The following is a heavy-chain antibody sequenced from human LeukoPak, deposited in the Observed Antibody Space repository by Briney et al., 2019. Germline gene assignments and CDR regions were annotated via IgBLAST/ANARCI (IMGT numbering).Heavy chain of an antibody. Sequence: GGSLRLSCAASGFTFSTYWMTWVRQAPGKGLEWVANTKRDGSEVYYANSVKGHFTISRGNAKNSLYLQMNSLRAEDTAVYYCARYTEYYFDYWGQGTLVTVSS. V-gene: IGHV3-7*01. CDR1: GFTFSTYW. CDR3: ARYTEYYFDY. D-gene: IGHD2-2*02. CDR2: TKRDGSEV. J-gene: IGHJ4*02.